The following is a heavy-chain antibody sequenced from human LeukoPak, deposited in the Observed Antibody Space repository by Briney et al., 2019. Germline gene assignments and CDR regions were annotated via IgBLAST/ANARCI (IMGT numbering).Heavy chain of an antibody. CDR2: ISGSGGST. D-gene: IGHD5-12*01. CDR1: GFTFNAYP. Sequence: GGSLRLSCAASGFTFNAYPMNWVRQAPGKGLEWVSAISGSGGSTYYADSVKGRFTISRDNSKNTLYLQMKSLRAEDTAVYYCAKDRVDVDDCFDYWGQGTLVTVSS. V-gene: IGHV3-23*01. J-gene: IGHJ4*02. CDR3: AKDRVDVDDCFDY.